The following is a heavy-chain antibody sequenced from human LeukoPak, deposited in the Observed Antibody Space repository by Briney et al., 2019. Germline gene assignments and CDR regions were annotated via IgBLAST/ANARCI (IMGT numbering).Heavy chain of an antibody. J-gene: IGHJ4*02. CDR2: IRSSGNTI. Sequence: GGSLRLSCAASGFTFSSYEMNWVRQAPGKGLEWLSYIRSSGNTIYYADSVKGRFTISRDNAKNSLYLQMDSLRAEDTAVYYCARDGCSDGSCEDRGQGTLVTVSS. D-gene: IGHD2-15*01. V-gene: IGHV3-48*03. CDR3: ARDGCSDGSCED. CDR1: GFTFSSYE.